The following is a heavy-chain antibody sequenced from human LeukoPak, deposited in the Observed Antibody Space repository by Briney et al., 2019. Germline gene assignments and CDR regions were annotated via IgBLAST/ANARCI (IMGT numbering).Heavy chain of an antibody. CDR3: ARGERADFWSGYYSDY. J-gene: IGHJ4*02. D-gene: IGHD3-3*01. V-gene: IGHV3-48*03. CDR1: GFTFSSYE. CDR2: ISSSGSTI. Sequence: PGGSLRLSCAASGFTFSSYEMNWVRQAPGKGLEWVSYISSSGSTIYYADSVKGRFTISRDNAKNSLYLQMNSLRAEDTAVYYCARGERADFWSGYYSDYWGQGTLVTVSS.